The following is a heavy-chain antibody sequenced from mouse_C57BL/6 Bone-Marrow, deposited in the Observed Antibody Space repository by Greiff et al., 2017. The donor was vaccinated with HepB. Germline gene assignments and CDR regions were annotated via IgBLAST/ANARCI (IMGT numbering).Heavy chain of an antibody. V-gene: IGHV1-42*01. CDR3: ARKNYSNYVFAY. CDR2: INPSTDGT. Sequence: VQLQQSGPELVKPGASVKISCKASGYSFTGYYMNWVKQSPEKSLEWIGEINPSTDGTTYNQKFKAKATLTVDKSSSTAYMQLKSLTSEDSAVYYCARKNYSNYVFAYWGQGTLVTVSA. CDR1: GYSFTGYY. D-gene: IGHD2-5*01. J-gene: IGHJ3*01.